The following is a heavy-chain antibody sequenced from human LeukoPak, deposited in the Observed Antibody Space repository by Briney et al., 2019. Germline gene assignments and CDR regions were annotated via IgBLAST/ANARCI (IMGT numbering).Heavy chain of an antibody. D-gene: IGHD1-26*01. Sequence: PGESLRLSCAASGFTFSRYAMSWVRQAPGKGLQWVSAISGSGGSTYYADSVKGRFTISRDNSKNTLYLQMNSLRAEDTAVYYCANLSGSHDYWGQGTLVTVSS. J-gene: IGHJ4*02. V-gene: IGHV3-23*01. CDR1: GFTFSRYA. CDR2: ISGSGGST. CDR3: ANLSGSHDY.